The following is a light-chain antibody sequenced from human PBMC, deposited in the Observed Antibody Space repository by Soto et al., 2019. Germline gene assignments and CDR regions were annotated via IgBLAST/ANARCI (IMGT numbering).Light chain of an antibody. CDR3: QQYDKWPYT. Sequence: EIVMTQSPATLSVSAGGRATLSCRASQSVSSNLAWYQKQPGQAPRLLMFGASTRATGIPARFSGSGSGTEFTLTISSLQSEDFAVYYCQQYDKWPYTFGQGTNLEI. V-gene: IGKV3-15*01. CDR1: QSVSSN. CDR2: GAS. J-gene: IGKJ2*01.